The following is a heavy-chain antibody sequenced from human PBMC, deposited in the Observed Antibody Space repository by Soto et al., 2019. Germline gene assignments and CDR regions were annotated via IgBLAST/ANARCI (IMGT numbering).Heavy chain of an antibody. Sequence: GXSVKVSCNASGYPFSGYYMHWVRQAPGQGLEWTGWINPNSGGTNYAQKFQGRVTMTRDTSISTAYMELSRLRSDDTAVYYCASYGGNPPDFDYWGQGTLVTVSS. J-gene: IGHJ4*02. V-gene: IGHV1-2*02. D-gene: IGHD4-17*01. CDR1: GYPFSGYY. CDR3: ASYGGNPPDFDY. CDR2: INPNSGGT.